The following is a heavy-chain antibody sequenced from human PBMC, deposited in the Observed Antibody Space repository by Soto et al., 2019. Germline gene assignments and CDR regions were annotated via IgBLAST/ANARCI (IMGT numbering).Heavy chain of an antibody. CDR1: GGTFSSYA. Sequence: SVKVSCKASGGTFSSYAISWVRQAPGRGLEWMGGIIPIFGTANYAQNFQGRVTITADKTTSTAYMELSSLRSEDTAVYYCAREGCQELVPGIDYYGMDVWGQGTTVTVSS. V-gene: IGHV1-69*06. CDR2: IIPIFGTA. D-gene: IGHD6-6*01. J-gene: IGHJ6*02. CDR3: AREGCQELVPGIDYYGMDV.